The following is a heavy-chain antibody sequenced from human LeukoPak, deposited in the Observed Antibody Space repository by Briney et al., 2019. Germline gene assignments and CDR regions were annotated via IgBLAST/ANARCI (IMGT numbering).Heavy chain of an antibody. CDR2: ISSSGSTI. J-gene: IGHJ4*02. CDR3: ARGPMFRGVIIRRSKSGYFDY. Sequence: GGSLRLSCAASGFTFSSYEMNWVRQAPGKGLEWVSYISSSGSTIYYADSVKGRFSISRDNAKNSLYLQVNSLRVEDTAVHYCARGPMFRGVIIRRSKSGYFDYWGQGTLVTVSS. D-gene: IGHD3-10*01. V-gene: IGHV3-48*03. CDR1: GFTFSSYE.